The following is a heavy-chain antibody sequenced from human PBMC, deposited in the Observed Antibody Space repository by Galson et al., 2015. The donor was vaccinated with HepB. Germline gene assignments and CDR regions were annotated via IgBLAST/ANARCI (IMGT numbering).Heavy chain of an antibody. CDR1: GFTFIDHY. CDR3: ARELETRGFDY. CDR2: ITSSTSYT. J-gene: IGHJ4*02. V-gene: IGHV3-11*05. Sequence: SLRLSCAASGFTFIDHYVSWLRQAPGKGLEWVSYITSSTSYTKYADSVKGRFTISRDNAKNSLYLQMNSLRAEDTAVYYCARELETRGFDYWGQGTLVTVSS. D-gene: IGHD1-7*01.